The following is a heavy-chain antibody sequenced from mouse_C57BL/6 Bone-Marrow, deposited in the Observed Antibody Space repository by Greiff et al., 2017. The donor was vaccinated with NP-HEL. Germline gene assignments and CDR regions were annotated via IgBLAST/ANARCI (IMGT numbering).Heavy chain of an antibody. Sequence: DVKLVESGGGLVKPGGSLKLSCAASGFTFSDYGMHWVRQAPEKGLEWVAYISSGSSTIYYADTVKGRFTISRDNAKNTLFLQMTSLRSEDTAMYYCARSLPWYFDVWGTGTTVTVSS. J-gene: IGHJ1*03. CDR2: ISSGSSTI. D-gene: IGHD5-5*01. CDR3: ARSLPWYFDV. V-gene: IGHV5-17*01. CDR1: GFTFSDYG.